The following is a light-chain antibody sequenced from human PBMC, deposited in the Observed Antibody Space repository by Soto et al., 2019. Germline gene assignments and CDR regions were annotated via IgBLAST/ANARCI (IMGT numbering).Light chain of an antibody. Sequence: DIQMTQSPSSLSASVGDRVTITCQASQDISNYLNWYQQKPGKAPKLLIYDASNLETGDPSRFSGSGSGTDFTFTISSLQPEDIETYYCQQYDKLLTFGGGTKVEIK. CDR2: DAS. CDR3: QQYDKLLT. CDR1: QDISNY. J-gene: IGKJ4*01. V-gene: IGKV1-33*01.